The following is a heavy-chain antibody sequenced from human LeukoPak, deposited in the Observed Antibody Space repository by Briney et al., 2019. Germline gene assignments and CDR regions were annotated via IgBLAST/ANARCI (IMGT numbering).Heavy chain of an antibody. V-gene: IGHV3-43D*03. CDR1: GFAFDDYV. D-gene: IGHD4-17*01. Sequence: GGTLRLSCAASGFAFDDYVMHWVRHAPGKGLEWVSLLSWDGGNIYYADSVTGRFTISRDNSKNSLYLQMNSLRAEDNVLYYCAKGPKPFKTTVIEYYFDYWGQGTLVTVSS. CDR2: LSWDGGNI. CDR3: AKGPKPFKTTVIEYYFDY. J-gene: IGHJ4*02.